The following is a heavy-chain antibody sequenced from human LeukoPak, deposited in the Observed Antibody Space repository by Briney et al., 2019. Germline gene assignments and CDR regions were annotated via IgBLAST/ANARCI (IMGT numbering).Heavy chain of an antibody. Sequence: ASETLSLTCTVSGGSISSYDWSWIRQPAGKGLEWIGRIYTSGSTNYNPSLKSRVTMSVDTSKNQFSLKLSSVTAADTAVYYCASRDMGWAFDIWGQGTMVTVSS. D-gene: IGHD2-15*01. J-gene: IGHJ3*02. CDR3: ASRDMGWAFDI. CDR2: IYTSGST. V-gene: IGHV4-4*07. CDR1: GGSISSYD.